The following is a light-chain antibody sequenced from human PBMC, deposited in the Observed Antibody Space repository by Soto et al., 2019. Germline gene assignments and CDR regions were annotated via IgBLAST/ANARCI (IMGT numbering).Light chain of an antibody. V-gene: IGLV2-14*01. J-gene: IGLJ1*01. Sequence: QSALTQPASVSGSPGQSITISCTGTSGDIGSYNRVSWYQQHPGKAPKLIIYEVTDRPSGVSNRFSGSKSGNTASLTISGLQADHEAASYCSSYTNINTRACVFGTGTTGTVL. CDR2: EVT. CDR1: SGDIGSYNR. CDR3: SSYTNINTRACV.